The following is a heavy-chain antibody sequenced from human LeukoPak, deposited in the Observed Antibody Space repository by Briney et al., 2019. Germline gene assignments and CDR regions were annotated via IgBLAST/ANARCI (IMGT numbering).Heavy chain of an antibody. Sequence: SETLSLTCTVSGGSISSSSYYWGWIRQPPGKGLEWIGSIYYSGSTYYNPSLKSRVTISVDTSKNQFSLKLSSVTAADTAVYYCARHAEKGSYYPNYFDYWGQGTLVTVSS. V-gene: IGHV4-39*01. D-gene: IGHD3-10*01. CDR3: ARHAEKGSYYPNYFDY. CDR1: GGSISSSSYY. J-gene: IGHJ4*02. CDR2: IYYSGST.